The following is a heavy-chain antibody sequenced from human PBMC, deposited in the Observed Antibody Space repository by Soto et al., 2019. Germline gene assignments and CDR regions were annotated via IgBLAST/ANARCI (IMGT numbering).Heavy chain of an antibody. CDR3: AKDYGDYNFNYGMDV. Sequence: GVSLRVSWASSGFRFSAYAMHGGRQAPGKGLEEVAVISYEGSNMFYADSVKGRFTVSRDNSKNMVYLQMNSLRGEDKDVFYCAKDYGDYNFNYGMDVWSQGTTVTVSS. D-gene: IGHD4-17*01. J-gene: IGHJ6*02. CDR1: GFRFSAYA. V-gene: IGHV3-30*18. CDR2: ISYEGSNM.